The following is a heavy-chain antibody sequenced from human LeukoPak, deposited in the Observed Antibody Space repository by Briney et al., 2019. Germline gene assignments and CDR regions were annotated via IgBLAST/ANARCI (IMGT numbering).Heavy chain of an antibody. CDR2: IYYSGST. CDR3: ARESVRGWGSDSFDI. J-gene: IGHJ3*02. D-gene: IGHD3-10*01. V-gene: IGHV4-31*03. CDR1: GGSISSGGYY. Sequence: SETLSLTCTVSGGSISSGGYYWSWIRQHPGKGLEWIGYIYYSGSTSYNPSLKSRVTISVDTSKNQFSLRLSSLSAADTAVYYCARESVRGWGSDSFDIWGQGTMVTVSS.